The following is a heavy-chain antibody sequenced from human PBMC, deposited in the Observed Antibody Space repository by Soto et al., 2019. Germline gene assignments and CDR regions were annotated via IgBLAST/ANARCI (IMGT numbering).Heavy chain of an antibody. CDR3: ARYSLALRKNNWFDP. J-gene: IGHJ5*02. D-gene: IGHD3-3*02. Sequence: SETLSLTCTVSGDSIISSDFSWGWVRQPPGKGLEWIGSIFYLGSSSYNPSLKSRVTMSVDTSKNQFSLRLRAVTAADTALYFCARYSLALRKNNWFDPWGQGIMVTVSS. V-gene: IGHV4-39*01. CDR1: GDSIISSDFS. CDR2: IFYLGSS.